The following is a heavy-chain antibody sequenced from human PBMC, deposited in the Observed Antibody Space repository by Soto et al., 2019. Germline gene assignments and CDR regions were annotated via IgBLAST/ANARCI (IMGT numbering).Heavy chain of an antibody. V-gene: IGHV3-48*01. D-gene: IGHD3-10*01. CDR2: ISSSSSTI. J-gene: IGHJ4*02. Sequence: PGGSLRLSCAASGFTFSSYSMNWVRQAPGKGLEWVSYISSSSSTIYYADSVKGRFTISRDNAKNSLYLQMNSLRAEDTAVYYCARGQRYYGSGSYPRDYWGQGTLVTVSS. CDR1: GFTFSSYS. CDR3: ARGQRYYGSGSYPRDY.